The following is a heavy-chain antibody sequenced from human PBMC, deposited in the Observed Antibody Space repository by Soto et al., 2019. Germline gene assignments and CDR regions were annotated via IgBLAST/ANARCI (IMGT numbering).Heavy chain of an antibody. V-gene: IGHV1-18*01. CDR2: ISAYNGNT. D-gene: IGHD6-19*01. J-gene: IGHJ4*02. Sequence: ASVKVSCKASGYTFTSYGISWVRQAPGQGLEWMGWISAYNGNTNYAQKLQGRVTMTTDTSTSTAYMELRSLRSDDTAVYYCARDYGIAVAGDFDYWGQGPLVTVSS. CDR1: GYTFTSYG. CDR3: ARDYGIAVAGDFDY.